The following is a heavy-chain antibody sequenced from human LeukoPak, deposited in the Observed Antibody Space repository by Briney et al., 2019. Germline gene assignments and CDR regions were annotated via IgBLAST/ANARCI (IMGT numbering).Heavy chain of an antibody. Sequence: GGSLRLSCAASGFTFSDYYMSWIRQAPGKGLEWVSVIYSGGSTYYADSVKGRFTISRDNSKNTLYLQMNSLRAEDTAVYYCARDLRGNWFDPWGQGTLVTVSS. J-gene: IGHJ5*02. CDR2: IYSGGST. V-gene: IGHV3-66*01. CDR3: ARDLRGNWFDP. D-gene: IGHD3-10*01. CDR1: GFTFSDYY.